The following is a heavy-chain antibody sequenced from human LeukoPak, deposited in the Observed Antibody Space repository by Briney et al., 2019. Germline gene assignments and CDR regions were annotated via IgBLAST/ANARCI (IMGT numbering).Heavy chain of an antibody. V-gene: IGHV3-74*01. Sequence: GGSLRLSCAASGFTFSTYWMHWVRQVPGKGLVWVSRINSDGSITTYADSVKGRFTISRDNAKNTLYLQMNSLRVEDTAVYYCAGGISATGGGWGQGTMVTISS. J-gene: IGHJ3*01. D-gene: IGHD6-13*01. CDR2: INSDGSIT. CDR3: AGGISATGGG. CDR1: GFTFSTYW.